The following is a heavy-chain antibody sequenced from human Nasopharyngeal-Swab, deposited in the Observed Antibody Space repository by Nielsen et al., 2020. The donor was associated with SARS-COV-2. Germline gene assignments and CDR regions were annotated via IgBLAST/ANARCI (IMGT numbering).Heavy chain of an antibody. Sequence: GESLKISCAASGFTFSNAWMSWVRQAPGKGLEWVGRIKSKTDGGTTDYAAPVKGRFTISRDDSKNTLYLQMNSLKTEDTAVYYCTTRGVVYCGGDCYSPGACDIWGQGTMVTVSS. CDR2: IKSKTDGGTT. J-gene: IGHJ3*02. V-gene: IGHV3-15*01. D-gene: IGHD2-21*02. CDR3: TTRGVVYCGGDCYSPGACDI. CDR1: GFTFSNAW.